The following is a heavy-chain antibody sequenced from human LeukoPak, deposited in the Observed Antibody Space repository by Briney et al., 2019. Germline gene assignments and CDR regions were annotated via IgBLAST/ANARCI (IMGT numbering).Heavy chain of an antibody. J-gene: IGHJ6*02. V-gene: IGHV4-39*02. CDR1: GGSISSSSYY. CDR2: IYYSGST. D-gene: IGHD5-12*01. Sequence: SETLSLTCTVSGGSISSSSYYWGWIRQPPGKGLEWIGSIYYSGSTYYNPSLKSRVTISVDTSKNQFSLKLSSVTAADTAVYYCAREMATILGEMDVWGQGTTVTVSS. CDR3: AREMATILGEMDV.